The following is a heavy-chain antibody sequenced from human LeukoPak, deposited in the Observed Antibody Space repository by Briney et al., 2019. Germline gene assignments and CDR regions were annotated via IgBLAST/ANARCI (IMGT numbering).Heavy chain of an antibody. J-gene: IGHJ6*04. Sequence: ASVKVSCKASGYTFTGYYMHWVRQAPGQGLEWMGWINPNSGGTNYAQKFQGRVTMTRDTSISTAYMELSRLRSDDTAVYYCAREAVAGTADYYGMDVWGKGTTVTVSS. D-gene: IGHD6-19*01. CDR2: INPNSGGT. CDR3: AREAVAGTADYYGMDV. CDR1: GYTFTGYY. V-gene: IGHV1-2*02.